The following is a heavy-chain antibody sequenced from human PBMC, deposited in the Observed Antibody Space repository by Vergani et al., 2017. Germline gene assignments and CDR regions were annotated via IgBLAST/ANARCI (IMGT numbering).Heavy chain of an antibody. Sequence: QVQLVQSGAEVKKPGSSVKVSCKASGGTFSSYAISWVRQAPGQGLEWMGGIIPIFGTANYAQKFQGRVTITADESTSTAYMELSSLRSEDTAVYYCARDRKYYYDSSGYQFDYWGQGTLVTVSS. V-gene: IGHV1-69*01. D-gene: IGHD3-22*01. J-gene: IGHJ4*02. CDR1: GGTFSSYA. CDR3: ARDRKYYYDSSGYQFDY. CDR2: IIPIFGTA.